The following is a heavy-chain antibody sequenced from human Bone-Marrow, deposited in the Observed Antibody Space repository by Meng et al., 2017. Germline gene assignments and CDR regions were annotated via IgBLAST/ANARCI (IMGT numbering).Heavy chain of an antibody. CDR3: ARAPGSSGYLTSYYYYYGMDV. Sequence: SVNVSCQASGYTFTSYGISWLRQAPGQGLEWMGWISAYNGNTNYAQKLQGRVTMTTDTSTSTAYMELRSLRSDDTAVYYCARAPGSSGYLTSYYYYYGMDVWGQGTTVTVSS. J-gene: IGHJ6*02. CDR2: ISAYNGNT. V-gene: IGHV1-18*01. D-gene: IGHD3-22*01. CDR1: GYTFTSYG.